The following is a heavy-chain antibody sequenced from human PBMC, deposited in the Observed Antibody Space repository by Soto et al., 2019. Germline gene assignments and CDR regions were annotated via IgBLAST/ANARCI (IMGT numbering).Heavy chain of an antibody. CDR1: GSTFSSYG. CDR3: AKSLVIHQSGAFDI. CDR2: ISYDGSNK. V-gene: IGHV3-30*18. Sequence: AGSLRLSCEASGSTFSSYGMHWVRQAPGKGLEWVAVISYDGSNKYYADSVKGRFTISRDNSKNTLYLQMNSLRAEDTAVYYCAKSLVIHQSGAFDIWGQGTMVTVS. J-gene: IGHJ3*02. D-gene: IGHD2-21*01.